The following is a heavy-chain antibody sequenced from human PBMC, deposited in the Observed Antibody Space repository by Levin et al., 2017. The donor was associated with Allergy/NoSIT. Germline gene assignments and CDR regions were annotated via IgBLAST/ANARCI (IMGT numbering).Heavy chain of an antibody. CDR2: IHYSGST. CDR3: ARHTTGEGFGY. V-gene: IGHV4-39*01. J-gene: IGHJ4*02. D-gene: IGHD7-27*01. CDR1: GGSISSGSYY. Sequence: SQTLSLTCTVSGGSISSGSYYWGWIRQPPGKGLEWIGSIHYSGSTYYNPSLKSRATISVDTSKNQFSLKLSSVTAPDTAGYYCARHTTGEGFGYWGPGTLVTVSS.